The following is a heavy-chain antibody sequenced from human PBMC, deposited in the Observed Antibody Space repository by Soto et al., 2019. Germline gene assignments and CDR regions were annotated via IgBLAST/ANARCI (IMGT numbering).Heavy chain of an antibody. Sequence: SETLSLTCSVSGGSISSGGYYWSWIRQHPGKGLEWIGYIYYSGSTYYNPSLRSRVTISIDTSKNQFSLKLSSVTAADTAVYYCARGXPTLGYCTNGVCTHFDSWGQGTLVTVSS. CDR2: IYYSGST. D-gene: IGHD2-8*01. CDR1: GGSISSGGYY. V-gene: IGHV4-61*08. CDR3: ARGXPTLGYCTNGVCTHFDS. J-gene: IGHJ4*02.